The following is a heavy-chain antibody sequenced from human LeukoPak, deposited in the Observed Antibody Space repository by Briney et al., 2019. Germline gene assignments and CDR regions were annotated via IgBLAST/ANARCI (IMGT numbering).Heavy chain of an antibody. CDR3: ARRAGAYSHPYDY. D-gene: IGHD4/OR15-4a*01. CDR2: IYSDNT. Sequence: PGGSLRLSCAASGFTFSSYSMNWVRQAPGKGLEWVSFIYSDNTHYSDSVKGRFTISRDNSKNTLYLQMNSLRAEDTAVYYCARRAGAYSHPYDYWGQGTLVTVSP. CDR1: GFTFSSYS. J-gene: IGHJ4*02. V-gene: IGHV3-53*01.